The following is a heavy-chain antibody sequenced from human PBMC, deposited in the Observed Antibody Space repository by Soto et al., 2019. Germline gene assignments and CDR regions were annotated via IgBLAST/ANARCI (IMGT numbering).Heavy chain of an antibody. CDR3: AKTNGCSGSYYKGTLYYYYGMDF. CDR2: ISYDGSNK. D-gene: IGHD3-10*02. J-gene: IGHJ6*02. Sequence: ALRISCAGCGCTVSRYGRHWDRQATGKGLEWVAVISYDGSNKYYADSVKGRFPISRDNSKNTLYLQMNSLRAEDTAVYYCAKTNGCSGSYYKGTLYYYYGMDFWGQGTTVTVSS. V-gene: IGHV3-30*18. CDR1: GCTVSRYG.